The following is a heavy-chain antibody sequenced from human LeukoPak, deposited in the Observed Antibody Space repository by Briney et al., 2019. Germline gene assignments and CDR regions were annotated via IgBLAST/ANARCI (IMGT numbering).Heavy chain of an antibody. V-gene: IGHV3-11*01. D-gene: IGHD3-3*01. CDR1: GFTFSDYY. CDR2: ISSSGSTI. Sequence: GGSLRLSCAASGFTFSDYYMSWIRQAPGKGLEWVSYISSSGSTIYYADSVKGRFTISRDNAKNSLYLQMNSLRAEDTAVYYCAKARPYYDFWSGYPDFDYWGQGTLVTVSS. J-gene: IGHJ4*02. CDR3: AKARPYYDFWSGYPDFDY.